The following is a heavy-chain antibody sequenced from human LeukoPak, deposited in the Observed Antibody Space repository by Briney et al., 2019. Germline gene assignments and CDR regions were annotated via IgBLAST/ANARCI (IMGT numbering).Heavy chain of an antibody. CDR1: GFTFSTYW. D-gene: IGHD4-17*01. CDR2: IKQDGSEK. V-gene: IGHV3-7*01. Sequence: PGGSLRLSCAASGFTFSTYWMSWVRQAPGKGLEWVANIKQDGSEKYYVGSVKGRFTISRDNAWNSLYLQMNSLRAEDTAVYYCARGRYGDSYYYSYSMDVWGKGTTVTVSS. J-gene: IGHJ6*03. CDR3: ARGRYGDSYYYSYSMDV.